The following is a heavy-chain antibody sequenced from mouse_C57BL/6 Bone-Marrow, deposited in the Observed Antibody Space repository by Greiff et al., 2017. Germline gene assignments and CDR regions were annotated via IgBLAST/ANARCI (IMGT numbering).Heavy chain of an antibody. D-gene: IGHD1-1*01. V-gene: IGHV5-9*01. J-gene: IGHJ1*03. CDR3: ARQIYYYSNYWYFDV. Sequence: EVMLVESGGGLVKPGGSLKLSCAASGFTFSSYTMSWVRQTPEQRLEWVATISGGGGNTYYPDSVKGRFTISRDNAKNTVYLQMSSLRSEDTALDYCARQIYYYSNYWYFDVWGTGTTVTVSS. CDR2: ISGGGGNT. CDR1: GFTFSSYT.